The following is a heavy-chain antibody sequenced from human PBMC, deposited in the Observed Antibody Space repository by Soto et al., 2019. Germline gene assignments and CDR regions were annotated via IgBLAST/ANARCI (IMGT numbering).Heavy chain of an antibody. V-gene: IGHV4-59*01. J-gene: IGHJ6*03. D-gene: IGHD3-3*01. Sequence: SETLSLTCTVSGGSISSYYWSWIRQPPGKGLEWIGYIYYSGSTNYNPSLKSRVTISVDTSKNQLSPKLSSVTAADTAVYYCARGPHVLRFLEWLSTGGYYYYMDVWGKGTTVT. CDR2: IYYSGST. CDR3: ARGPHVLRFLEWLSTGGYYYYMDV. CDR1: GGSISSYY.